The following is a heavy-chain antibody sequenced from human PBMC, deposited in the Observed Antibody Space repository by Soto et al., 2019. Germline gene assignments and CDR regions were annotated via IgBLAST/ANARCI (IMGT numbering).Heavy chain of an antibody. Sequence: QVQLVQSGAEVKKPVASVKVSCKASGYTLTNFYIHWVRQAPGQGLEWMGIINPNVVSTNYAHNLQGRVTITRDTSTSTVYMDLSSLRSEDTAVYYCARGLGSGDYWGRGTLVTVSS. CDR2: INPNVVST. CDR3: ARGLGSGDY. D-gene: IGHD6-25*01. V-gene: IGHV1-46*03. J-gene: IGHJ4*02. CDR1: GYTLTNFY.